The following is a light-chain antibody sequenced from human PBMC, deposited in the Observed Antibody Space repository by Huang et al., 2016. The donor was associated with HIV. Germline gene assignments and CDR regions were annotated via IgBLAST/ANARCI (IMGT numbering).Light chain of an antibody. Sequence: EIVMTQSPATLSVSPGERATLSCRASQGVSNNIAWYQQKPGQTPRLLSHGASTRAPGIAAKFSGRGSGTDFTLTITSLQPEDSAVYYCQHYNNWPPWTFGPGTQVEI. J-gene: IGKJ1*01. CDR1: QGVSNN. V-gene: IGKV3D-15*01. CDR3: QHYNNWPPWT. CDR2: GAS.